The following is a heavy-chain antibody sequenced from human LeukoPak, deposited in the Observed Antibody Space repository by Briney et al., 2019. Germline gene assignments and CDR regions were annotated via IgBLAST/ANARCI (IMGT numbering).Heavy chain of an antibody. CDR1: GITFSIAW. V-gene: IGHV3-15*01. D-gene: IGHD2-2*01. CDR2: IKSKNDGGTT. CDR3: TTGYCSSTSCSY. J-gene: IGHJ4*02. Sequence: GGSLRLSCAASGITFSIAWMNWVRQAPGKGLEWVGRIKSKNDGGTTDYAAPVKGRFTISRDDSKSTLYLQMNSLKTEDTAVYYCTTGYCSSTSCSYWGQGTLVTVSS.